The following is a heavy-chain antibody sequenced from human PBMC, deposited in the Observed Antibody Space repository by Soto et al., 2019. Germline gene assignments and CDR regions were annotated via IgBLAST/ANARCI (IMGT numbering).Heavy chain of an antibody. V-gene: IGHV3-30*18. D-gene: IGHD5-12*01. J-gene: IGHJ6*02. CDR2: ISYDGSNK. CDR3: AKDQGGRYSGYDYYYYGMDV. Sequence: QVQVVESGGGVVQPGRSLRLSCAASGFTFSSYGMHWVRQAPGKGLEWVAVISYDGSNKYYADSVKGRFTISRDNSKNTLYLQMNSLRAEDTAVYYCAKDQGGRYSGYDYYYYGMDVWGQGTTVTVSS. CDR1: GFTFSSYG.